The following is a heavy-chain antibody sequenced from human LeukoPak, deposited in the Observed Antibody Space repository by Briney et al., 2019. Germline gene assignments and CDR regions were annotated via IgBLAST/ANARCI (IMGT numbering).Heavy chain of an antibody. CDR2: ISSPGTTI. V-gene: IGHV3-11*04. CDR1: GFRFSDYY. D-gene: IGHD4-17*01. J-gene: IGHJ2*01. Sequence: GGSLRLSCAASGFRFSDYYMSWIRQAPGKGLEWISYISSPGTTIYYVDFVKGRFTISRDNAKNSLSLQMDSLRAEDTAVYYCATAVTRRRLEWNFDLWGRGTLVTVSS. CDR3: ATAVTRRRLEWNFDL.